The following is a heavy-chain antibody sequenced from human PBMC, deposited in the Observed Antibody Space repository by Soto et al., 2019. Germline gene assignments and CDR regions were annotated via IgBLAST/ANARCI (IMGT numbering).Heavy chain of an antibody. CDR2: TNWDDDK. Sequence: QITLKESGPTLVKPTQTLTLTCTFSGFSLSTSGVSVGWIRQPQGKALEWLALTNWDDDKRYSPSLKSRLTITEDTSKNHGVLTMTNMDPVETATYYCAHSALQTGDFDYWGQGTLVTVSS. V-gene: IGHV2-5*02. CDR3: AHSALQTGDFDY. J-gene: IGHJ4*02. CDR1: GFSLSTSGVS. D-gene: IGHD1-26*01.